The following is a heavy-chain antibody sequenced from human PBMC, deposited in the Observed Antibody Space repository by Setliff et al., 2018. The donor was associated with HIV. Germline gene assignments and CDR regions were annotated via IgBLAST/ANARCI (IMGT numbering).Heavy chain of an antibody. J-gene: IGHJ4*02. Sequence: SETLSLTCTVSGGSISSYYWSWIRQPPGKGLEWIGYIYTSGSTNYNPSLKSRVTISVDTSKNQFSLKLSSVTAADTAVYYCARLTWGSSSYYFDYWGQGTLVTVSS. CDR1: GGSISSYY. V-gene: IGHV4-4*08. CDR3: ARLTWGSSSYYFDY. CDR2: IYTSGST. D-gene: IGHD6-6*01.